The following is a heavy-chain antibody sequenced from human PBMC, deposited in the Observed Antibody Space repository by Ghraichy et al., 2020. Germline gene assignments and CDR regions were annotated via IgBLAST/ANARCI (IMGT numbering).Heavy chain of an antibody. V-gene: IGHV3-23*01. J-gene: IGHJ4*02. Sequence: GGSLRLSCAASGFIFNNYAMSWVRQAPGKGLEWVSAISGGSDNIYYGDSVKGRFTISRDNSKNTLFLQMSSLRAEDTAVYYCAKEFTYFDYWGQGNLVTVSS. CDR3: AKEFTYFDY. CDR2: ISGGSDNI. CDR1: GFIFNNYA.